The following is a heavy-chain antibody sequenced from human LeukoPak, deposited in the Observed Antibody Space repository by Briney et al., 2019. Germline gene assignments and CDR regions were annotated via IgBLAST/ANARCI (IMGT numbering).Heavy chain of an antibody. Sequence: APVKVSCKASGYTFTSYDINWVRQATGQGLEWMGWMNPNSGNTGYAQKFQGRVTMTRNTSISTAYMELSSLRSEDTAVYYCARAGGSGWWYPRSSEDYNWFDPWGQGTLVTVSS. J-gene: IGHJ5*02. V-gene: IGHV1-8*01. CDR1: GYTFTSYD. CDR2: MNPNSGNT. CDR3: ARAGGSGWWYPRSSEDYNWFDP. D-gene: IGHD6-19*01.